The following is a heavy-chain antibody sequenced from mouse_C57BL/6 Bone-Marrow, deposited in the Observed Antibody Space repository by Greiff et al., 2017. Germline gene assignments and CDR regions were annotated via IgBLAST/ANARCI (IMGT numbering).Heavy chain of an antibody. V-gene: IGHV1-15*01. D-gene: IGHD1-1*01. CDR1: GYTFTDYE. CDR2: IDPETGGT. Sequence: VQLQQSGAELVRPGASVTLSCKASGYTFTDYEMHWVKQTPVHGLEWIGAIDPETGGTAYNQKFKGKAILTADKSSSTAYMELRSLTSEDSAVYYCTPITTVVGYYYAMDYWGQGTSVTVSS. CDR3: TPITTVVGYYYAMDY. J-gene: IGHJ4*01.